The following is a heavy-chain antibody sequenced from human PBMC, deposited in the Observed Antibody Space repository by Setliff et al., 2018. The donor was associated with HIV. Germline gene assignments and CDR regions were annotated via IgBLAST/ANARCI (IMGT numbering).Heavy chain of an antibody. V-gene: IGHV4-59*01. J-gene: IGHJ2*01. Sequence: SETLSLTCTVSGGSISSYYWSWIRQPPGKGLEWIGYIYYSGSTNYNPSLKSRVTISVDTSKNQFSLRLSSVTAADTAVYYCARDQTDGGNGEWRFRPRDYWYFDLRGRGTLVTVSS. CDR2: IYYSGST. CDR1: GGSISSYY. CDR3: ARDQTDGGNGEWRFRPRDYWYFDL. D-gene: IGHD2-15*01.